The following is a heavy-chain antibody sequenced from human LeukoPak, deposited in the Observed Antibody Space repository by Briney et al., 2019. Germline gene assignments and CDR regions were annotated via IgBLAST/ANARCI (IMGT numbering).Heavy chain of an antibody. Sequence: GASVKVSCKASGYTFTRYYMHWVRQAPGQGLEWMGWINPNSGGTNYAQTFQGRVTMTSDTSISTAYMELSRLRSHDTAVYDCARLANWEKYYFEYWGQGTLVTVSS. J-gene: IGHJ4*02. CDR3: ARLANWEKYYFEY. D-gene: IGHD7-27*01. CDR1: GYTFTRYY. CDR2: INPNSGGT. V-gene: IGHV1-2*02.